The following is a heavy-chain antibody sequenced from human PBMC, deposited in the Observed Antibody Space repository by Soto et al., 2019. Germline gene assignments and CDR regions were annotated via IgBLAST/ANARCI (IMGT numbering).Heavy chain of an antibody. Sequence: EVQLVESGGGLVQPGRSLRLSCAASGFTFDDYAMHWVRQAPGKGLEWVSGISWNSGSIGYADSVKGRFTISRDNAKNALDLHMNSLRTEDTALSYCAKPVTTVAGKSWLAYWGQGTLVTVSS. CDR1: GFTFDDYA. V-gene: IGHV3-9*01. D-gene: IGHD6-19*01. CDR3: AKPVTTVAGKSWLAY. J-gene: IGHJ4*02. CDR2: ISWNSGSI.